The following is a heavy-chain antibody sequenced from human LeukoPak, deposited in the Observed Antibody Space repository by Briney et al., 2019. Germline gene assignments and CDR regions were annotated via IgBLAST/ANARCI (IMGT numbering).Heavy chain of an antibody. CDR2: ISDSGGST. D-gene: IGHD2-15*01. Sequence: GGSLRLSCSASGFPFSSSGMHWVRQAPGKGLEYVSAISDSGGSTYYADSVKGRFTISRDNSKNTLYLQMSSLRAEDTAVYFCVRGYSFGPYGMDVWGQGTTVTVSS. CDR1: GFPFSSSG. CDR3: VRGYSFGPYGMDV. V-gene: IGHV3-64D*09. J-gene: IGHJ6*02.